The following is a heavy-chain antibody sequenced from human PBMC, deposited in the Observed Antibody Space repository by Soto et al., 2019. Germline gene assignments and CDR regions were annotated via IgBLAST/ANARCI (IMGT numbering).Heavy chain of an antibody. CDR2: INAGNGNT. Sequence: ASVKVSCKASGYTFTSYAMHWVRQAPGQRLEWMGWINAGNGNTKYSQKFQGRVTMTRDTSTSTVYMELSSLRSEDTAVYYCASTDTAMVTGFDYWGQGTLVTVSS. V-gene: IGHV1-3*01. CDR1: GYTFTSYA. CDR3: ASTDTAMVTGFDY. J-gene: IGHJ4*02. D-gene: IGHD5-18*01.